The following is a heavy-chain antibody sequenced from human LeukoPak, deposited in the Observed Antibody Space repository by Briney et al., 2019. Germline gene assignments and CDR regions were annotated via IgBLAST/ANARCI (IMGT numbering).Heavy chain of an antibody. CDR2: ISGSGGST. J-gene: IGHJ6*03. Sequence: PGGSLTLSCAASGFTFRNYAMTWVRQAPGKGLEWVSAISGSGGSTYYADSVKGRFTISRDNSKNTLYLQMNSLRAEDTAIYYCAKKQLHCSGGSCYSIDYYYYMDVWGTGTTVTVSS. CDR1: GFTFRNYA. D-gene: IGHD2-15*01. V-gene: IGHV3-23*01. CDR3: AKKQLHCSGGSCYSIDYYYYMDV.